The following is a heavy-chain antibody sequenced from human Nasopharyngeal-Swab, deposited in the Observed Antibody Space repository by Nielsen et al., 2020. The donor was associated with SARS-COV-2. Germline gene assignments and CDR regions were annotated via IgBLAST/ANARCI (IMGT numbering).Heavy chain of an antibody. D-gene: IGHD6-6*01. CDR2: IYWDDDK. Sequence: SGPTLVKPTQTLTLTCTFSGSSLSTSGVGVGWIRQPPGKALEWLALIYWDDDKRYSPSLKSRLTITKDTSKNQVVLTMTNMDPVDTATYYCAHRRGAARPFDYWGQGTLVTVSS. CDR3: AHRRGAARPFDY. V-gene: IGHV2-5*02. J-gene: IGHJ4*02. CDR1: GSSLSTSGVG.